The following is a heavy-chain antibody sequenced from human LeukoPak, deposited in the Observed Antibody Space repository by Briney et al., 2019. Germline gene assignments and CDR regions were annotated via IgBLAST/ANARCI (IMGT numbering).Heavy chain of an antibody. J-gene: IGHJ4*02. CDR1: GFTFSSFS. V-gene: IGHV3-23*01. CDR3: AKESRHCGADCFSLLDC. Sequence: GGSLRLSCAASGFTFSSFSMSWVRQAPGKGLEGVSLISNGGHTYYADSVRPRFTIPRDIAKNTLYLQMNSLRDEDTAIYYCAKESRHCGADCFSLLDCWGQGTLVTVSS. CDR2: ISNGGHT. D-gene: IGHD2-21*02.